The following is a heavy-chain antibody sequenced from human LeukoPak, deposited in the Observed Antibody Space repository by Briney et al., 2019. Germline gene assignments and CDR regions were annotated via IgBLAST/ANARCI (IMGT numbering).Heavy chain of an antibody. Sequence: GESLKISCKGSGYSFTSYWIGWVRQVPGEGLEWMGIIYPGDSDTRYSPSFQGQVTISADKSISTAYLQWSSLKASDTAMYYCARRGYSGYDTSNWFDPWGQGTLVTVSS. CDR1: GYSFTSYW. CDR3: ARRGYSGYDTSNWFDP. J-gene: IGHJ5*02. CDR2: IYPGDSDT. V-gene: IGHV5-51*01. D-gene: IGHD5-12*01.